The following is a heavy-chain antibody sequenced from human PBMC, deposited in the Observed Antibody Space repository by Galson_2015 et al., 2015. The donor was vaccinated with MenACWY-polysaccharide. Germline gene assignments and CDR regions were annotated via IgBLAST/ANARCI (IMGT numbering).Heavy chain of an antibody. J-gene: IGHJ4*02. CDR3: ARVRYHPGKVQFDF. V-gene: IGHV3-23*01. D-gene: IGHD3-10*01. CDR1: GFTFSNYA. Sequence: SLRLSCAASGFTFSNYAMSWVRQAPGKGLEWVSTIGGSGSNTHYADSVKGRFTISRDNSKNTLSLQMNSLRAEDTAVYYCARVRYHPGKVQFDFRGPGTLVAVSS. CDR2: IGGSGSNT.